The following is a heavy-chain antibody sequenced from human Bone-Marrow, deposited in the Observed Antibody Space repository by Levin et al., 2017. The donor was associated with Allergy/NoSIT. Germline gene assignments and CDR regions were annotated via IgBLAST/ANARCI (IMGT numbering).Heavy chain of an antibody. CDR2: ISYTGIT. D-gene: IGHD5-24*01. Sequence: SQTLSLTCTVSGGSITNYYWSWIRQFPGKGLEWIGYISYTGITDYNPSLKSRVTISVDVSKNQFSLKLTSVTAADTAVYYCTRDRRDGFNYVDYWGQGALVTVSS. V-gene: IGHV4-59*01. J-gene: IGHJ4*02. CDR3: TRDRRDGFNYVDY. CDR1: GGSITNYY.